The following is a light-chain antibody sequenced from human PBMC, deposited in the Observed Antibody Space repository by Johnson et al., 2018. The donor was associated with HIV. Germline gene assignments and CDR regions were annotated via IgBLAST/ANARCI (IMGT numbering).Light chain of an antibody. V-gene: IGLV1-51*01. CDR2: DNN. J-gene: IGLJ1*01. CDR1: SSNIGNNY. CDR3: GTWDSTLSAPHYV. Sequence: QSVLTQPPSVSAAPGQKVTISCSGSSSNIGNNYVSWYQQLPGTAPKLLIYDNNKRPSGIPDRFSGSKSGTSATLGITGLQTGDEADYYCGTWDSTLSAPHYVFGTGINVTVL.